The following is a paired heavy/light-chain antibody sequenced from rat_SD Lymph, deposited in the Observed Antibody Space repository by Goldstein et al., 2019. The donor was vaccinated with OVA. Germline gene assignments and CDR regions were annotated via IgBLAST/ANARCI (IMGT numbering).Heavy chain of an antibody. CDR2: ISTGGTTT. D-gene: IGHD5-1*01. J-gene: IGHJ2*01. CDR3: ARHGSRVYFDY. V-gene: IGHV5-25*01. CDR1: GFIFSHYY. Sequence: EVQLVESGGGLVQPGRPLKLSCEASGFIFSHYYMAWVRQAPKKGLEWVATISTGGTTTYYPDSVRGRFTISRDNAKSSLYLQMNSLRSEDTATYYCARHGSRVYFDYWGQGVMVTVSS.
Light chain of an antibody. Sequence: DIQLTQSPASLSASLGETVSIECLASGPISNDLTWYQQKSGKSPQLLIHTASRLQNGVPARFSGSGSGTRYSLKISGMQPEDEADYFCQQSYTYPLTFGSGTKLEIK. CDR1: GPISND. V-gene: IGKV12S8*01. J-gene: IGKJ5*01. CDR3: QQSYTYPLT. CDR2: TAS.